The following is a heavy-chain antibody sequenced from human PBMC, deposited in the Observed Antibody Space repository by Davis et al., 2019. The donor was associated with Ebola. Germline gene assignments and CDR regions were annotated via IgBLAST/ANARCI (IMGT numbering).Heavy chain of an antibody. V-gene: IGHV3-23*01. CDR1: EFTFSGYA. Sequence: GGSLRLSCAASEFTFSGYAMSWVRQAPGKGLEWVSAISGSGGSTYYAGSVKGRFTISRDNSRYTLYLQMNSLRAEDTAVYYCARDRSYYYYGMDVWGQGTTVTVSS. CDR2: ISGSGGST. CDR3: ARDRSYYYYGMDV. J-gene: IGHJ6*02.